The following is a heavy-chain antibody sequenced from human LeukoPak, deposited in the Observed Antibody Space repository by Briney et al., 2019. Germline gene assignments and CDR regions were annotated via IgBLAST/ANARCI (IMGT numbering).Heavy chain of an antibody. CDR3: ARHSSSSQGDYFDY. V-gene: IGHV4-59*08. J-gene: IGHJ4*02. D-gene: IGHD6-6*01. CDR2: IYHSGST. CDR1: GGSISSYY. Sequence: SETLSLTCTVSGGSISSYYWSWIRQPPGKGLEWIGYIYHSGSTYYNPSLKSRVTISVDRSKNQFSLKLSSVSAADTAVYYCARHSSSSQGDYFDYWGQGTLVTVSS.